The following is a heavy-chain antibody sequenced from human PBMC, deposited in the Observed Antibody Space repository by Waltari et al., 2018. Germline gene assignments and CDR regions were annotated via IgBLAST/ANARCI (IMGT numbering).Heavy chain of an antibody. D-gene: IGHD1-26*01. CDR1: GVSLHTDEMC. V-gene: IGHV2-70*13. J-gene: IGHJ6*02. CDR2: IDWDDDK. CDR3: ARMNAGGSYFPYYYGVDV. Sequence: QVTLRESGPALVRHTQTLTLTCTVAGVSLHTDEMCVSWIRQPPGKALEWLARIDWDDDKHYSTSLKTRLSISKDTSKNQVVLTVTNMDPVDTATYYCARMNAGGSYFPYYYGVDVWGQGTSVTVSS.